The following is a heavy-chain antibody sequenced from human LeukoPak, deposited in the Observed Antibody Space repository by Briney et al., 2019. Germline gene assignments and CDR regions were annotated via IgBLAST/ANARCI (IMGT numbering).Heavy chain of an antibody. D-gene: IGHD6-6*01. CDR3: ARADSSSLNHY. V-gene: IGHV3-21*01. CDR1: GFTFSSYS. CDR2: ISSSSSYI. Sequence: SGGSLRLSCAASGFTFSSYSMNWVRQAPGKGLEWVSSISSSSSYIYYADSVKGRFTISRDNAKNSLYLQMNSLRAEDTAVYYCARADSSSLNHYWGQGTLVTVSS. J-gene: IGHJ4*02.